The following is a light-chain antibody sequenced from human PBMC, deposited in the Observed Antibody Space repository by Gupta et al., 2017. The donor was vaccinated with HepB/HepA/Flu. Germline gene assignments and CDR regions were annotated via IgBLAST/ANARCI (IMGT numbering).Light chain of an antibody. CDR2: RNN. J-gene: IGLJ2*01. CDR1: SSNIGSNY. CDR3: STWDDSMSGRGV. Sequence: QSVLTQPPSISGTPGQWVTISCSGSSSNIGSNYVYSYQYLPCPAPKLLIFRNNQRPSGVPDGFSGCKSGTSASLATSGLRSEDEADYYCSTWDDSMSGRGVFGGGTKLTVL. V-gene: IGLV1-47*01.